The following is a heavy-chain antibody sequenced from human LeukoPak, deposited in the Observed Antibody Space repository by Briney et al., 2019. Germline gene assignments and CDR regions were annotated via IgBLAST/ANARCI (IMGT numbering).Heavy chain of an antibody. CDR1: GYTFTSYD. J-gene: IGHJ6*03. Sequence: ASVKVSCKASGYTFTSYDINWVRQATGQGLEWMGWMNPNSGNTGYAQKFQGRVTITRNTSISTAYMELSSLRSEDTAVYYCARGGYCSSTSCLTVNYYYYMDVWGKGTTVTVSS. CDR2: MNPNSGNT. V-gene: IGHV1-8*03. CDR3: ARGGYCSSTSCLTVNYYYYMDV. D-gene: IGHD2-2*01.